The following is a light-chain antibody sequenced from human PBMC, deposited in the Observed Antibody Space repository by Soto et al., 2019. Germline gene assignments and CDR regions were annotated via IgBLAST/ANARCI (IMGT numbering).Light chain of an antibody. CDR1: SRDIGGSDL. CDR2: DVT. CDR3: CSYAGNYIWV. Sequence: QSALTQPRSVSGSPGQSVTISCNGTSRDIGGSDLVSWYQQHPGKAPKVLIFDVTKRPSGVPDRFSGSKSGNTASLTISGLQAEDETDYYCCSYAGNYIWVFGGGTQLTVL. J-gene: IGLJ3*02. V-gene: IGLV2-11*01.